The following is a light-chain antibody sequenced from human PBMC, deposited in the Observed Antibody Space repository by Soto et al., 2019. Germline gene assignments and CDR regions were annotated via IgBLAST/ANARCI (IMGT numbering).Light chain of an antibody. CDR2: GNS. V-gene: IGLV1-40*01. CDR3: QSYDSSLSGPYV. Sequence: QSVLTQPPSVSGAPGQRVTISCTGSSANIGAAYNVDWYQQLPGTAPKLLIYGNSNRPSGVPDRFSGSKSGTSASLAITGLQAEDEADYYCQSYDSSLSGPYVFGTGTKVTVL. J-gene: IGLJ1*01. CDR1: SANIGAAYN.